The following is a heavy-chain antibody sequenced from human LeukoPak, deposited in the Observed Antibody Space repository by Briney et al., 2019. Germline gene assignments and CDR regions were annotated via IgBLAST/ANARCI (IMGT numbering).Heavy chain of an antibody. D-gene: IGHD6-13*01. CDR1: SRPFNVYY. CDR2: INHSGST. CDR3: AREPGIAAAGTGY. V-gene: IGHV4-34*01. Sequence: SETLSLTCGVWSRPFNVYYWSWIRQPPGKGLEWIGEINHSGSTNYNPSLKSRVTISVDTSKNQFSLKLSSVTAADTAVYYCAREPGIAAAGTGYWGQGTLVTVSS. J-gene: IGHJ4*02.